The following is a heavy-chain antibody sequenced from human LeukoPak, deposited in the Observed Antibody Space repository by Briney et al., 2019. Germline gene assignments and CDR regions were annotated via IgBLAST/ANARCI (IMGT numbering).Heavy chain of an antibody. Sequence: GGSLRLSCAASGFTFSSYGMHWVRQAPGKGLEWVAFIRYDGSNKYYADSVKGRFTISRDNSKNTVYLQMNSLRAEDTAVYYCAKHGLPLVVISAPLDYWGQGTLVTVAS. D-gene: IGHD2-15*01. CDR2: IRYDGSNK. CDR1: GFTFSSYG. J-gene: IGHJ4*02. CDR3: AKHGLPLVVISAPLDY. V-gene: IGHV3-30*02.